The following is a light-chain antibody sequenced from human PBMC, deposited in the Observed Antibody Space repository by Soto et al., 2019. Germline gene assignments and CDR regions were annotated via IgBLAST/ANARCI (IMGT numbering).Light chain of an antibody. CDR1: QSIHTS. V-gene: IGKV3-11*01. Sequence: VLTQSPATLSLSPGEIDTLSCRASQSIHTSLAWYQQKPGQPPRLVVYDSTLRANGVPDRFGGSRSGTEFTLTINNLEPEDFAVYYCQQRNVWPPITFGQGTRLEIK. CDR2: DST. CDR3: QQRNVWPPIT. J-gene: IGKJ5*01.